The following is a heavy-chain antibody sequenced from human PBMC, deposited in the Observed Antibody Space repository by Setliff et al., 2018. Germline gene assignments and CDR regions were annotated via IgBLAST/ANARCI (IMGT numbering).Heavy chain of an antibody. Sequence: SETLSLTCAVSGGSISSGIYYWSWIRQPAGKGLEWIGHIYSSGSTNYNPSLKSRVTISVDRSKNQFSLKLSSVIAADTAVYYCARDLYSSSSGGFYYYYYYMDVWGKGTTVTVSS. CDR1: GGSISSGIYY. D-gene: IGHD6-6*01. V-gene: IGHV4-61*09. J-gene: IGHJ6*03. CDR2: IYSSGST. CDR3: ARDLYSSSSGGFYYYYYYMDV.